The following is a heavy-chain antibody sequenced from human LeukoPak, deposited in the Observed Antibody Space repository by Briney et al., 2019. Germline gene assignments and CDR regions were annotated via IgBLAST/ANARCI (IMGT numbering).Heavy chain of an antibody. CDR2: GIPIFGTA. CDR1: GGTFSSYA. CDR3: ARLLDDYYDSSGYPEGY. D-gene: IGHD3-22*01. J-gene: IGHJ4*02. Sequence: EASVKVSCNASGGTFSSYAISWVRQAPGQGLEWMGGGIPIFGTADYAQKFQGRVTITTDESTSTAYMQLSSLRSEDTAVYYCARLLDDYYDSSGYPEGYWGQGTLVTVSS. V-gene: IGHV1-69*05.